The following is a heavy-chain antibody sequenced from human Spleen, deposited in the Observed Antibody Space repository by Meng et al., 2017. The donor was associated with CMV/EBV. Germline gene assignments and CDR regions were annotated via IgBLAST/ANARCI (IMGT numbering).Heavy chain of an antibody. D-gene: IGHD3-10*01. Sequence: GGSLRLSCVASGFTFSSFWMSWVRQAPGKGLEWVANINQDGSERYYVDSVKDRFTISRDNAKNSLYLQMNSLRVEDTAVYYCARDGWSGVKENWGQGTLVTVSS. CDR2: INQDGSER. CDR3: ARDGWSGVKEN. CDR1: GFTFSSFW. V-gene: IGHV3-7*01. J-gene: IGHJ4*02.